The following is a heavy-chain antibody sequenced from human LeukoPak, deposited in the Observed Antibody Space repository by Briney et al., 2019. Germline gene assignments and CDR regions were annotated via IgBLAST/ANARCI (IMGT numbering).Heavy chain of an antibody. V-gene: IGHV3-30*02. J-gene: IGHJ4*02. CDR2: IRYDGSNK. Sequence: GGSLRLSCAASGFTFSSYGMHWVRQAPGKGLEWVVFIRYDGSNKYYADSVKGRFTISRDNSKNTLYLQMNSLRAEDTAVYYCAKDRVGYYGSGSYFDYWGQGTLVTVSS. D-gene: IGHD3-10*01. CDR3: AKDRVGYYGSGSYFDY. CDR1: GFTFSSYG.